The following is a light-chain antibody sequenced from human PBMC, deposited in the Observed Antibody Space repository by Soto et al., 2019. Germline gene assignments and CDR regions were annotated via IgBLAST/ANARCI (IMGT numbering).Light chain of an antibody. V-gene: IGLV2-8*01. J-gene: IGLJ1*01. CDR1: SSDVGGYNY. CDR3: SSYAVTNIFV. CDR2: EVS. Sequence: QSLPTHPPSASGSPGQSVTISCTGTSSDVGGYNYVSWYQQRPGKVPKVIIYEVSKRPSGVPDRFSGSKSGSTASLTVSGLQAEDEADYYYSSYAVTNIFVFGTGTKVTVL.